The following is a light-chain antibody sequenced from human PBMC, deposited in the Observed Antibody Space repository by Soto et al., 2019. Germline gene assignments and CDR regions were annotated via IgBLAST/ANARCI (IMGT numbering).Light chain of an antibody. Sequence: EVVMRQSPATLAVSPGERATLSCRASQSINNDLAWYQHKPGQAPRLLIYGASTRAIGVPARFSGSGSGTDFTLTISRLEPEDFAVYYCQQYGSSSITFGQGTRRRL. CDR2: GAS. CDR3: QQYGSSSIT. V-gene: IGKV3-15*01. J-gene: IGKJ5*01. CDR1: QSINND.